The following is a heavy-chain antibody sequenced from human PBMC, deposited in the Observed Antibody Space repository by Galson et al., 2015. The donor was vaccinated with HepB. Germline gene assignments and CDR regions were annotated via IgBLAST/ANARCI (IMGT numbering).Heavy chain of an antibody. J-gene: IGHJ6*02. CDR3: TRPGCGSSWFLDYSHGMDI. D-gene: IGHD6-13*01. Sequence: SLRLSCAASGFTFSGSGIHWVRLASGKGLEWVGRIRNRANNYATAYAASVRGRFTVSRDDSKNTAYLQMNSLKTEDTAVYYCTRPGCGSSWFLDYSHGMDIWGQGTTVIVS. CDR1: GFTFSGSG. V-gene: IGHV3-73*01. CDR2: IRNRANNYAT.